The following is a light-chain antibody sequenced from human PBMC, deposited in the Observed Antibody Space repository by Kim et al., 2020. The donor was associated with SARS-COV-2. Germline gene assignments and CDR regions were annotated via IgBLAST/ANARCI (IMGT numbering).Light chain of an antibody. V-gene: IGLV3-21*04. Sequence: SYELTQPPSVSVAPGKTARFTCGGNNIGSKSVHWYQRKPGQAPVLVTYYDSDRPSGIPERFSGSNSGNTATLTISRVEAGDEADYYCQGWDSSRDHVVFG. J-gene: IGLJ2*01. CDR1: NIGSKS. CDR2: YDS. CDR3: QGWDSSRDHVV.